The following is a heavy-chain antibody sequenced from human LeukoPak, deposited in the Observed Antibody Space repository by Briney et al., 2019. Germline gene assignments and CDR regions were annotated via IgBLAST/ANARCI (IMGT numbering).Heavy chain of an antibody. CDR2: IYYSGST. D-gene: IGHD5-18*01. CDR3: AGEAPDTAMVLSHY. Sequence: PSETLSLTCTVSGGSISSSSYSWGWIRQPPGKGLEWIGSIYYSGSTYYNPSLKSRVTISVDTSKNQFSLKLSSVTAADTAVYYCAGEAPDTAMVLSHYWGQGTLVTVSS. V-gene: IGHV4-39*02. J-gene: IGHJ4*02. CDR1: GGSISSSSYS.